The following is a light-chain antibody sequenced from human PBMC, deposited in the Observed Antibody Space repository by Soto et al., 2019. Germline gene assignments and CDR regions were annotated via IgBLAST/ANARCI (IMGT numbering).Light chain of an antibody. Sequence: DIQMTQSPSSLSASVGDRVIITCRASQGISNYLAWYQQKPGKVPKLLIYAASTLHSGVPSRFSGSGSGTDFTLTISSLQTEDVATYYCQNYFSTPRTFGQGTKVDIK. J-gene: IGKJ1*01. V-gene: IGKV1-27*01. CDR1: QGISNY. CDR2: AAS. CDR3: QNYFSTPRT.